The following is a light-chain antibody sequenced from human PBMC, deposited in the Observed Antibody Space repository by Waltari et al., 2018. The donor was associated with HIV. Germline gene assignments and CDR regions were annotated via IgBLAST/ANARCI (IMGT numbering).Light chain of an antibody. J-gene: IGLJ2*01. CDR1: SSNIGSNY. CDR3: ATWDDTLSGPV. CDR2: RNN. Sequence: QSVLTQAPSASGTPGQRVTISCSGSSSNIGSNYVYWYHQFPGTAPKLLIYRNNQRPSGVPDRLSGSKSGTSASLAISGLRSEDEADYYCATWDDTLSGPVCCGGTKLTVL. V-gene: IGLV1-47*01.